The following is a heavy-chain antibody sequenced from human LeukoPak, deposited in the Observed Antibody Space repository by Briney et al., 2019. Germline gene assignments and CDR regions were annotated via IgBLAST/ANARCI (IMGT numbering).Heavy chain of an antibody. J-gene: IGHJ3*02. V-gene: IGHV1-69*05. D-gene: IGHD5-24*01. CDR1: GGTFSSYA. Sequence: SVKVSCKASGGTFSSYAISWVRQAPGQGLEWMGGIIPIIGTANYAQKFQGRVTITTDESTSTAYMELSSLRSEDTAVYYCARRIFEDGDTYAFDIWGQGTMVTVSS. CDR2: IIPIIGTA. CDR3: ARRIFEDGDTYAFDI.